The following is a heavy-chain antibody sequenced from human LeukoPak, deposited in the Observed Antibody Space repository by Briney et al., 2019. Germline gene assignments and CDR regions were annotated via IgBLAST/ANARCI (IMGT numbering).Heavy chain of an antibody. CDR1: GFTFSNAW. V-gene: IGHV3-15*01. CDR2: IKSKTDGGTT. J-gene: IGHJ6*02. CDR3: TTPRDAGSSSWTTYYYGMDV. D-gene: IGHD6-13*01. Sequence: NPGGSLRLSCAASGFTFSNAWMSWVRQAPGKGLEWVGRIKSKTDGGTTDYAAPVKGRFTISRDDSKNTLYLQMNSLKTEDTAVYYCTTPRDAGSSSWTTYYYGMDVWGQGTTVTVSS.